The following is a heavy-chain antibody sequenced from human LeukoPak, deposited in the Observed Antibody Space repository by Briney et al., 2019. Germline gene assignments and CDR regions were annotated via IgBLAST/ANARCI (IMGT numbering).Heavy chain of an antibody. CDR1: GGSFSGNY. D-gene: IGHD1-26*01. Sequence: PSETLSLTCAVYGGSFSGNYWNWIRQPPGKGLEWIGEINHSRSTNYNPSLKSRVTISVDTSKNQFSLKLNSVTAADTAVYYCARYSGSYLDAFDIWGQGTMVTVSS. V-gene: IGHV4-34*01. J-gene: IGHJ3*02. CDR2: INHSRST. CDR3: ARYSGSYLDAFDI.